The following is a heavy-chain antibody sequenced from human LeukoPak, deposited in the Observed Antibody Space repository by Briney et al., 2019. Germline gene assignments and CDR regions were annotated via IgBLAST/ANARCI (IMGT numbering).Heavy chain of an antibody. Sequence: GGSLRLSCAASGFTFSSYSMNWVRQAPGKGLEWVSSISSSGSYIYYADSVKGRFTISRDNAKNSLYLQMNSLRAEDTAVYYCARRYSSSWYAPRGYYYMDVWGKGTTVTISS. J-gene: IGHJ6*03. D-gene: IGHD6-13*01. CDR3: ARRYSSSWYAPRGYYYMDV. CDR1: GFTFSSYS. CDR2: ISSSGSYI. V-gene: IGHV3-21*04.